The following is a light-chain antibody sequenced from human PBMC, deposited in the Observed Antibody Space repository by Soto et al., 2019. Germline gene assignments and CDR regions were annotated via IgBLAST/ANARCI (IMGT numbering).Light chain of an antibody. CDR2: AAS. CDR1: QSVNSNY. CDR3: QQYGGSPWT. V-gene: IGKV3-20*01. Sequence: IVLTQSPGTLYLSPGERATLSCRSSQSVNSNYLAWYQQKPGQAPRLXIYAASSRAAGFPDRFSGSGSETDFTLTISRLEPEDFAVYYCQQYGGSPWTFGQGTKVDIK. J-gene: IGKJ1*01.